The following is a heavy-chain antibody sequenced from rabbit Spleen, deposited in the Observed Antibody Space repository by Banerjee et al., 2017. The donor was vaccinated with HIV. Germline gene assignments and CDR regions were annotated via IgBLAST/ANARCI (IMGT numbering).Heavy chain of an antibody. Sequence: QSLEESGGGLVKPEGSLTLTCKASGFPFSDKAVMCWVRQAPGKGLEWIACMNVVTGKAVYATWAKGRFTCSKTSSTTVTLQMTSLTVADTATYFCARDTGSSFSSYGMDLWGQGTLVTVS. CDR3: ARDTGSSFSSYGMDL. CDR1: GFPFSDKAV. D-gene: IGHD8-1*01. V-gene: IGHV1S40*01. CDR2: MNVVTGKA. J-gene: IGHJ3*01.